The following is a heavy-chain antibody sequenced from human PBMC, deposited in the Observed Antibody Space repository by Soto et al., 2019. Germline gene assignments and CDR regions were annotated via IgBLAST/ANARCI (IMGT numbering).Heavy chain of an antibody. CDR3: GTDQWGGAFDI. CDR2: IRQDGKEI. D-gene: IGHD3-10*01. CDR1: GFTLSSYW. Sequence: GSLRLSCAASGFTLSSYWMAWGRQTPGKGLEFVASIRQDGKEINYVDSVKGRFTISRDNAKNSLFLQMNSLRDDDTAVYYCGTDQWGGAFDIGGQGTMVTVSS. V-gene: IGHV3-7*01. J-gene: IGHJ3*02.